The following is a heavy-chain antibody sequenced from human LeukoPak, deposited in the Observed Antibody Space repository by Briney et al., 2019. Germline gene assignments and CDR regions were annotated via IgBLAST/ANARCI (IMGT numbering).Heavy chain of an antibody. CDR3: AKEANYYGAGSYFEGTFDY. Sequence: PSETLSLTCTVSGVSISTHYWSWIRQPPGQGLEWMGCIYHSGATNDNPSLKSRVAISMDTSNKEFSLKLTSVTAADTAVYYCAKEANYYGAGSYFEGTFDYWGQGSLDTVSS. D-gene: IGHD3-10*01. J-gene: IGHJ4*02. CDR1: GVSISTHY. V-gene: IGHV4-59*11. CDR2: IYHSGAT.